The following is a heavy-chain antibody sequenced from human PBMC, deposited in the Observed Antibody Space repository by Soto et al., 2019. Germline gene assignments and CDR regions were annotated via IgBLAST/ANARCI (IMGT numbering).Heavy chain of an antibody. J-gene: IGHJ4*02. D-gene: IGHD6-6*01. CDR1: VGYCSGYY. Sequence: SVILSPTSAVYVGYCSGYYWCWIHQPPKKGLESLGEMNHSGITNYNQSFERRFTISEDTSMNQFSLKLSSVTATDKAVYYCASRAVQPSSSSRRDDYWGQGTLVTVSS. CDR3: ASRAVQPSSSSRRDDY. CDR2: MNHSGIT. V-gene: IGHV4-34*01.